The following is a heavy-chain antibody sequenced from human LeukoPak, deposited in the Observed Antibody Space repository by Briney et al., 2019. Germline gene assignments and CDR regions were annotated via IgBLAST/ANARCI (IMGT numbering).Heavy chain of an antibody. CDR2: ISYDGSNK. Sequence: GRSLRLSCAASGFTFSSYAMPWVRQAPGKGLEWVAVISYDGSNKYYADSVKGRFTISRDNSKNTLYLQMNSLRAEDTAVYYCARGVVVVITTSPQDFDAFDIWGQGTMVTVSS. CDR1: GFTFSSYA. V-gene: IGHV3-30-3*01. J-gene: IGHJ3*02. CDR3: ARGVVVVITTSPQDFDAFDI. D-gene: IGHD3-22*01.